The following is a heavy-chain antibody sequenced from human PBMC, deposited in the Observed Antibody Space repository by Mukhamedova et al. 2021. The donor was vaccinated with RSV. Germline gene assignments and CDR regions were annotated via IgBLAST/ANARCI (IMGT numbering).Heavy chain of an antibody. V-gene: IGHV3-30*01. J-gene: IGHJ5*02. D-gene: IGHD5-12*01. CDR3: ARDSTSSGYAVSDP. Sequence: TISRDNSKNTLYLQMNSLRAEDTAVYYCARDSTSSGYAVSDPWGQGTLVTVSS.